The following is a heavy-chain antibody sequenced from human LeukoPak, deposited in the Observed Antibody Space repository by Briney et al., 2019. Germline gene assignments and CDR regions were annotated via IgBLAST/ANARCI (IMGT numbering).Heavy chain of an antibody. CDR3: ARDGRMGASDY. V-gene: IGHV4-59*01. D-gene: IGHD1-26*01. CDR1: GVSISSYY. CDR2: ISYSGTT. J-gene: IGHJ4*02. Sequence: RASETLSLTCTVSGVSISSYYWSWVRQPPGKGLEWIGYISYSGTTSYNPSLRSRVTISLDTSKPQFSLKLSSVTAADTALYYCARDGRMGASDYWGQGTLVTVSS.